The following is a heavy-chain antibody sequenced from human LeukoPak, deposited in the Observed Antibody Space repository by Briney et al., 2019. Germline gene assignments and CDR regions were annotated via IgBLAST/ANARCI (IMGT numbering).Heavy chain of an antibody. J-gene: IGHJ4*02. CDR2: ISYDGSNK. Sequence: GGSLRLSCAASGFTFSSYVMHWVRQAPGKGLEWVAVISYDGSNKYYADSVKGRFTISRDNSKNTLYLQMNSLRAEDTAVYYCAKASLGYSYGYVDYWGQGTLVTVSS. V-gene: IGHV3-30*18. D-gene: IGHD5-18*01. CDR1: GFTFSSYV. CDR3: AKASLGYSYGYVDY.